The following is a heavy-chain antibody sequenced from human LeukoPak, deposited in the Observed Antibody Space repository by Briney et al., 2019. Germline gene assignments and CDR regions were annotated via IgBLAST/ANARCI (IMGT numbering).Heavy chain of an antibody. D-gene: IGHD3-16*02. V-gene: IGHV4-4*02. J-gene: IGHJ4*02. CDR3: ARGTYIWGSYRHFDF. CDR1: GGSVNNSGW. CDR2: MSHTANT. Sequence: PSETLSLTCAVSGGSVNNSGWGTWVRPPPGKGLEWIGEMSHTANTNHNPSLKSRVTIAVDKSKNQFSLKLNSVTAADTAVYYCARGTYIWGSYRHFDFWGQGMLVTVSS.